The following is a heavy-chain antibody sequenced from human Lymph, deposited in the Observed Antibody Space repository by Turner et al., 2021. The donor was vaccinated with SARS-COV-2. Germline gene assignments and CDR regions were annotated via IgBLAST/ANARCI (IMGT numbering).Heavy chain of an antibody. CDR1: GFTFSHYG. Sequence: QVQLVESGGGVVQSGRSLRLSCVASGFTFSHYGMHWVRQAPGKGVEGVAVIWYDGSNKYYGDSVKGHFAISRDNSRNTLYLEMSSLRVEETAVYYCARMYSSSLGHFDYWGQGTLVTVSS. J-gene: IGHJ4*02. CDR2: IWYDGSNK. V-gene: IGHV3-33*01. CDR3: ARMYSSSLGHFDY. D-gene: IGHD6-6*01.